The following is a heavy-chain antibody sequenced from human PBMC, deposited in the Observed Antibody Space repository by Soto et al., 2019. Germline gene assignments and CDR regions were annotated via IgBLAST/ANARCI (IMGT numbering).Heavy chain of an antibody. J-gene: IGHJ4*02. CDR1: GASTFSGDYY. V-gene: IGHV4-30-4*01. CDR3: ARTNFGVVIFDY. Sequence: QVQLQESGPGLVKPSQTLSLTCTVSGASTFSGDYYWSWIRQPPGKGLEWIGYGYFSGSTYYNPSLKSRVTISVDTSRNQFSLKLISVTAADTAVYYCARTNFGVVIFDYWGQGTLVTVSS. CDR2: GYFSGST. D-gene: IGHD3-3*01.